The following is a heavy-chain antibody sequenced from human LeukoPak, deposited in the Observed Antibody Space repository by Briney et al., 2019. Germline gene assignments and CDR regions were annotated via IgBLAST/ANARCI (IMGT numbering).Heavy chain of an antibody. CDR1: GYDFTTYA. D-gene: IGHD6-19*01. Sequence: SVKVSCKASGYDFTTYAISWVRQAPGQGLEWMGGIIPMFGTANYAQKFQGRVTITADESTSTAYMELSSLRSEDTAVYYCARVDRYSSWGNYFDYWGQGTLVTVSS. CDR3: ARVDRYSSWGNYFDY. V-gene: IGHV1-69*13. CDR2: IIPMFGTA. J-gene: IGHJ4*02.